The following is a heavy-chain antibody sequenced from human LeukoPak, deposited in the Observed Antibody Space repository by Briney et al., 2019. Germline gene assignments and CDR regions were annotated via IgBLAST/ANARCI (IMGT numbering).Heavy chain of an antibody. CDR3: ARGKGRAMVRGVITNWFDP. V-gene: IGHV4-34*01. D-gene: IGHD3-10*01. CDR2: INHSGST. Sequence: SETLSLTCAVYGGSFSGYYWSWIRQPPGKGLEWIGEINHSGSTNYNPSLKSRVTISVDTSKSQFSLKLSSVTAADTAVYYCARGKGRAMVRGVITNWFDPWGQGTLVTVSS. J-gene: IGHJ5*02. CDR1: GGSFSGYY.